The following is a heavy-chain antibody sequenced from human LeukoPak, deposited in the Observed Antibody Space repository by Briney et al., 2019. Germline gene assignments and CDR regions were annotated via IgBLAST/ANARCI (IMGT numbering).Heavy chain of an antibody. CDR3: ARRGSSGWYFDY. J-gene: IGHJ4*02. Sequence: ASVKVSCKASGYIFTSYYMHWVRQAPGQGLEWMGIINPSGGSTRYAQKFQGRVTMTRDTTTSIVYMELSSLRSDDTAVYYCARRGSSGWYFDYWGQGTLVTVSS. CDR2: INPSGGST. V-gene: IGHV1-46*01. D-gene: IGHD6-19*01. CDR1: GYIFTSYY.